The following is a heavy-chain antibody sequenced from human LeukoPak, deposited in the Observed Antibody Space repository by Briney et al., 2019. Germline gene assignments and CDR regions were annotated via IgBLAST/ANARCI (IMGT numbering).Heavy chain of an antibody. V-gene: IGHV3-7*04. J-gene: IGHJ4*02. Sequence: PGGSLRLSCAASGFRFSSYRMSWVCQAPGKGLEWVSNIKQDGSEKYYVDSVKGRFTISIDNAKNSLYLQMNSLRAEDTAVYYCVGHSDYWGQGTLVTVSS. CDR3: VGHSDY. CDR1: GFRFSSYR. CDR2: IKQDGSEK.